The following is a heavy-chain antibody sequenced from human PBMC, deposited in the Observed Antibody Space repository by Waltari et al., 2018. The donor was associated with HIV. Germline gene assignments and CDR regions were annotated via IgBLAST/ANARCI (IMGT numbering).Heavy chain of an antibody. CDR1: GFSFSSYE. CDR2: ISGSGSTI. D-gene: IGHD2-15*01. V-gene: IGHV3-48*03. CDR3: ARDHKDGFTDY. Sequence: EVQLVESGGGLVQPGGSLRLSCKASGFSFSSYEMMWVRQAPGKGLEWVSYISGSGSTIFYADSLKGRFTVSRDNAKKSLYLQMNSLRAEDTAVYYCARDHKDGFTDYWGQGTLVPVSS. J-gene: IGHJ4*02.